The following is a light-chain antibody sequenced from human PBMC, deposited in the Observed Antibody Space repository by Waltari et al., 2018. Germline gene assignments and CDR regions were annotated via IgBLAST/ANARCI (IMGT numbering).Light chain of an antibody. J-gene: IGKJ3*01. CDR1: QGISSY. CDR3: QQYYSYPPG. V-gene: IGKV1-8*01. CDR2: AAS. Sequence: AIRITQSPSSLSASTGDRVTITCRASQGISSYLAWYQQKPGKAPKLLIYAASTLQSGVPSRFSGSGSGTDFTLTISCLQSEDFATYYCQQYYSYPPGFGPGTKVDIK.